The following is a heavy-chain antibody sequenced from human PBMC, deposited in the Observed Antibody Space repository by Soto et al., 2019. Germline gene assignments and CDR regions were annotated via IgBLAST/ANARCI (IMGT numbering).Heavy chain of an antibody. Sequence: PGGSLRLSCTASGFTFSNYWMHWVRQAPGKGLVWVSRINGVGSITNYADSVKGRFTISRDNAKNTLYLQMNSLRAEDTAVYYCAKAKVELATSLLDYWSQGALVTVSS. CDR3: AKAKVELATSLLDY. V-gene: IGHV3-74*01. J-gene: IGHJ4*02. D-gene: IGHD5-12*01. CDR1: GFTFSNYW. CDR2: INGVGSIT.